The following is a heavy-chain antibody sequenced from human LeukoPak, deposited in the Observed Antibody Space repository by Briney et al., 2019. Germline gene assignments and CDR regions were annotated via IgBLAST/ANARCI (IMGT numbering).Heavy chain of an antibody. CDR2: IGVGGSNT. J-gene: IGHJ2*01. Sequence: GRSLRLSCAASGFTFSSFGMHWVRQAPGKGLEWVSAIGVGGSNTFYADSVKGRFTISRDNSKNTLYLQVNSLRAEDTAVYYCAKAWTDYWYFDLWGRGTLVTVSS. D-gene: IGHD3/OR15-3a*01. CDR3: AKAWTDYWYFDL. CDR1: GFTFSSFG. V-gene: IGHV3-23*01.